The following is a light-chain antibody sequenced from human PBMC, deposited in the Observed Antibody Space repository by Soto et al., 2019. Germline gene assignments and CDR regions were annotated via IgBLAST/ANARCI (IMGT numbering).Light chain of an antibody. V-gene: IGKV3-20*01. Sequence: EIVLTQSPGILSLSPGERATLSCRASQSVSNDFLAWYQQKPGQAPRLLIYGASTRATDVPDRISGSGSGTEFTLTISSLQPDDFATYYCQQYTSYPWTFGQGTKVDIK. CDR1: QSVSNDF. CDR3: QQYTSYPWT. J-gene: IGKJ1*01. CDR2: GAS.